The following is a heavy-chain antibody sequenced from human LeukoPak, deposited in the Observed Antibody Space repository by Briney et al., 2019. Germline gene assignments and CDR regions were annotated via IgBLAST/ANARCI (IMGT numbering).Heavy chain of an antibody. CDR2: IIPIFGTA. Sequence: SVKVSCKASGGTFSSYAISRVRQAPGQGLEWMGRIIPIFGTANYAQKFQGRVTIITDESTSTAYMELSSLRSEDTAVYYCARDPLRGYYDSSGYYLGSTRGQGTLVTVSS. J-gene: IGHJ4*02. D-gene: IGHD3-22*01. CDR1: GGTFSSYA. V-gene: IGHV1-69*05. CDR3: ARDPLRGYYDSSGYYLGST.